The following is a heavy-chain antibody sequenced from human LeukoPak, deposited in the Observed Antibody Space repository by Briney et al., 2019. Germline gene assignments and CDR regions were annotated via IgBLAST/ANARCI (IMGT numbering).Heavy chain of an antibody. V-gene: IGHV3-23*01. Sequence: GSLRLSGAASGFTFSSYGMSWVRQAPGKGLEWVSAISGSGGSTYYADSVKGRFTISRDNSKNTLYLQMNSLRAEDTAVYYCAKSPSVGATTLDYWGQGTLVTVSS. CDR1: GFTFSSYG. CDR3: AKSPSVGATTLDY. J-gene: IGHJ4*02. D-gene: IGHD1-26*01. CDR2: ISGSGGST.